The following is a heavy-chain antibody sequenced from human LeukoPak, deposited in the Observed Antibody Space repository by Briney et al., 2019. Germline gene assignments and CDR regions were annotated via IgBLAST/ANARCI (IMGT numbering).Heavy chain of an antibody. Sequence: PGGSLRLSCAASGFTFSSYAMHWVRQAPGKGLEWVAVISYDGSNKNYADSVKGRFTMSRDNSKNTLYLQMNSLRAEDTAVYYCARDDTAAGIADYWGQGTLVTVSS. CDR1: GFTFSSYA. CDR2: ISYDGSNK. J-gene: IGHJ4*02. CDR3: ARDDTAAGIADY. V-gene: IGHV3-30*04. D-gene: IGHD6-13*01.